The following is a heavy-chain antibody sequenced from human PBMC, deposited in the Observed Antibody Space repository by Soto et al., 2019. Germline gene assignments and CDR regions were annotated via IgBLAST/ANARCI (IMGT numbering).Heavy chain of an antibody. CDR3: ARGRGRYSSGWSWFDP. V-gene: IGHV4-4*02. Sequence: SETLSLTCGVSGGTIRSPDWWTWVRQPAGKGLEWIGEIFQSGSTNYTPSLESRVTISVDKSKNQFSLTLTSVTAADTAVYFCARGRGRYSSGWSWFDPWGQGILVTVSS. J-gene: IGHJ5*02. CDR1: GGTIRSPDW. D-gene: IGHD6-19*01. CDR2: IFQSGST.